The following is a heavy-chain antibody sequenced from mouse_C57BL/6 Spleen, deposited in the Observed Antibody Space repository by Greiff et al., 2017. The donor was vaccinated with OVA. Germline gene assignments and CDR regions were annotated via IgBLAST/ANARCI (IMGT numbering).Heavy chain of an antibody. CDR3: ARGYGNYANWYFDD. V-gene: IGHV1-82*01. D-gene: IGHD2-1*01. Sequence: VKLQESGPELVKPGASVKISCKASGYAFSSSWMNWVKQRPGKGLEWIGRIYPGDGDTNYNGKFKGKATLTADKSSSTAYMQLSSLTSEDSAVYFCARGYGNYANWYFDDWGTGTTVTVSS. J-gene: IGHJ1*03. CDR2: IYPGDGDT. CDR1: GYAFSSSW.